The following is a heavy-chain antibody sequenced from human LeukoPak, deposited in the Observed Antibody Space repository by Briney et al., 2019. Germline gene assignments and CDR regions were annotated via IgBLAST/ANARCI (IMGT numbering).Heavy chain of an antibody. Sequence: SETLSLTCTVSGGSISSYYWSWIRQPPGKGLEWIGYFYYSGSTNYNPSLKSRVTISVDTSKNQFSLKLSSVTAADTAVYYCARERAQRGSYYGAFDYWGQGTLVTVSS. J-gene: IGHJ4*02. CDR1: GGSISSYY. D-gene: IGHD1-26*01. V-gene: IGHV4-59*01. CDR2: FYYSGST. CDR3: ARERAQRGSYYGAFDY.